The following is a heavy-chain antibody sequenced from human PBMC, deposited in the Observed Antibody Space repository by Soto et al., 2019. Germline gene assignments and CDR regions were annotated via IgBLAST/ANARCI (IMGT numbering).Heavy chain of an antibody. CDR3: ARGSSGWYYYYGMDV. Sequence: SETLSLTCAVYGGSFSGYYWSWIRQPPGKGLEWIGEINHSGSTNYNPSLKSRVTISVDTSKNQFSLKLSPVTAADTAVYYCARGSSGWYYYYGMDVWGQGTTVTVSS. CDR2: INHSGST. V-gene: IGHV4-34*01. CDR1: GGSFSGYY. J-gene: IGHJ6*02. D-gene: IGHD6-19*01.